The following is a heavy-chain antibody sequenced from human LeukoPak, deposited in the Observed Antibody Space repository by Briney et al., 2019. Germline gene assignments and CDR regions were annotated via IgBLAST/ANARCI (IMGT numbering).Heavy chain of an antibody. CDR2: ISYDGSNK. D-gene: IGHD6-19*01. CDR1: GFTFSSYA. Sequence: GGSLRLSCAASGFTFSSYAMHLVRQAPGKGLEWVAVISYDGSNKYYADSVKGRFTISRDNSKNTLYLQMNSLRAEDTAVYYCAKDPNSSGWGLTYFDYWGQGTLVTVSS. J-gene: IGHJ4*02. V-gene: IGHV3-30*04. CDR3: AKDPNSSGWGLTYFDY.